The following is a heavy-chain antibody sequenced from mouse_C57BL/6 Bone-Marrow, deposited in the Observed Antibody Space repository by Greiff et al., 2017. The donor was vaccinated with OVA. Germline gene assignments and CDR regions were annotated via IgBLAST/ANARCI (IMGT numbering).Heavy chain of an antibody. Sequence: VKLLESGAELVRPGSSVKLSCKASGYTFTSYWMHWVKQRPIQGLEWIGNIDPSDSETHYNQKFKDKATLTVDKSSSTAYMQLSSLTSEDAAVYDCARRGFFDYWGQGTTLTVSS. CDR3: ARRGFFDY. V-gene: IGHV1-52*01. CDR1: GYTFTSYW. J-gene: IGHJ2*01. CDR2: IDPSDSET.